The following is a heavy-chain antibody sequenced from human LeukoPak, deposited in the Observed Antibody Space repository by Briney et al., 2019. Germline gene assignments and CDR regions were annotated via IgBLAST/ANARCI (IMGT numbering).Heavy chain of an antibody. V-gene: IGHV5-51*01. CDR3: ARQRGYYGSGSYIDY. D-gene: IGHD3-10*01. J-gene: IGHJ4*02. CDR1: GYSLTSYW. Sequence: KPGESLKISCKGSGYSLTSYWIGWVRQMPGKGLEWMGIIYPGDSGTKYSPSFQGQVTISVDRSINTAYLQWSSLKASDTAMYYCARQRGYYGSGSYIDYWGQGTLVTVSS. CDR2: IYPGDSGT.